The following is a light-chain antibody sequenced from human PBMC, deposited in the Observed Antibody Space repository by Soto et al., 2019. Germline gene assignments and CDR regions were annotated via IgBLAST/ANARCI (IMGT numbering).Light chain of an antibody. CDR3: SSYTSSSTYV. CDR1: GSDVGGYDY. J-gene: IGLJ1*01. V-gene: IGLV2-14*01. CDR2: EVT. Sequence: VLTQPASVSGSPGQSITISCTGTGSDVGGYDYVSWYQHHPGKAPKVMIYEVTNRPSGVSNRFSGSKSGNTASLTISGLLAEDEADYYCSSYTSSSTYVFGTGTKGTVL.